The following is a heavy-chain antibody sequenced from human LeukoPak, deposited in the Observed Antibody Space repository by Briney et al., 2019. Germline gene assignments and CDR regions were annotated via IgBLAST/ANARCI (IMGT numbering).Heavy chain of an antibody. D-gene: IGHD1-26*01. Sequence: SETLSLTCAVSGGSISSGGYSWSWIRQPPGKGLEWIGEINHSGSTNYNPSLKSRVTMSIDTSKNQFSLKLSSVTAADTAVYYCARAAHSGSLAPFDYWGQGTLVTVSS. J-gene: IGHJ4*02. CDR3: ARAAHSGSLAPFDY. CDR1: GGSISSGGYS. V-gene: IGHV4-61*08. CDR2: INHSGST.